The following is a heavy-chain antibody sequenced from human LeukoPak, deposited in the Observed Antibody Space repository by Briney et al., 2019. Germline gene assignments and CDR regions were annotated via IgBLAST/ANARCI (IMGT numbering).Heavy chain of an antibody. D-gene: IGHD6-19*01. J-gene: IGHJ4*02. CDR3: ARALGSMAVAGSPGYFDS. Sequence: SVKVSCKASGGTFSSYAISWVRQAPGQGLEWMGGIIPIFGTANYAQKFQGRVMITADESTSTAYMELSSLRSDDTAVYYCARALGSMAVAGSPGYFDSWGQGTLVTVSS. V-gene: IGHV1-69*01. CDR1: GGTFSSYA. CDR2: IIPIFGTA.